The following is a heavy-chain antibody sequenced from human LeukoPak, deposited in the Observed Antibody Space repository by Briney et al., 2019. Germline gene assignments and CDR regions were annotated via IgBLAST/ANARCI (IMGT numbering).Heavy chain of an antibody. J-gene: IGHJ4*02. Sequence: ASVKVSCKASDYAFNNFGISWVRQAPGQGLEWIGWISAYSGNTKYVEKFQGRVTMTTETSTTTAYMELRSLKSDDTAMYYCAIISVAGTRDFDYWGQGTPVTVSS. CDR3: AIISVAGTRDFDY. CDR1: DYAFNNFG. CDR2: ISAYSGNT. D-gene: IGHD1/OR15-1a*01. V-gene: IGHV1-18*01.